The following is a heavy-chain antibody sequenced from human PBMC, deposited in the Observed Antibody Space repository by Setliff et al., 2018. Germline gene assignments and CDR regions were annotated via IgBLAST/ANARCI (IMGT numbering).Heavy chain of an antibody. D-gene: IGHD6-19*01. V-gene: IGHV3-48*03. CDR1: GFTFSSYE. CDR2: ISSSGSTI. J-gene: IGHJ5*02. Sequence: LRLSCAASGFTFSSYEMNWVRRAPGKGLEWVSYISSSGSTIYYADSVKGRFTISRDNARNTVYLQMNRLRGEDTAVYFCARDYDGRYFDPWGQGTLVTVSS. CDR3: ARDYDGRYFDP.